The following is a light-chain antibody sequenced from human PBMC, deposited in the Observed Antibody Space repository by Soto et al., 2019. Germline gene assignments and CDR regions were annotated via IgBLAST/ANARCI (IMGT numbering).Light chain of an antibody. CDR3: QQRKKCPPLT. Sequence: EIVLTQSPAPLSLSPGERAALSCRASETVDSFLAWYQQKPGQAPRLLIYDASKRATGIPARLSGSGSGTDFTLIISSLEPEDFSAYYCQQRKKCPPLTFGGGTKVEIK. V-gene: IGKV3-11*01. CDR2: DAS. CDR1: ETVDSF. J-gene: IGKJ4*01.